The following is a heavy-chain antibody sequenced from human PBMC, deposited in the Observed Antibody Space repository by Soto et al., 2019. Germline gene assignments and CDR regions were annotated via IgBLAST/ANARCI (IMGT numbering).Heavy chain of an antibody. CDR3: ARGREVGRSNSSGWDKPYYFDY. CDR2: INHSGST. J-gene: IGHJ4*02. CDR1: GGSFSGYY. Sequence: QVQLQQWGAGLLKPSETLSLTCAVYGGSFSGYYWSWIRQPPGKGLEWIGEINHSGSTNYNPSLKSRVTISVDTSKNQFSLKLSSVTAADTAVYYCARGREVGRSNSSGWDKPYYFDYWGQGTLVTVSS. V-gene: IGHV4-34*01. D-gene: IGHD6-19*01.